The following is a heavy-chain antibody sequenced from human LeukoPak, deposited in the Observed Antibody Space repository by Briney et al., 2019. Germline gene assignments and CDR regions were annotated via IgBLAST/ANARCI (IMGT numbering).Heavy chain of an antibody. D-gene: IGHD5-12*01. CDR3: ARDRMDIVAAIELDY. J-gene: IGHJ4*02. CDR2: IKQDGSEK. CDR1: GFTFSSYW. Sequence: GGSLRLSCAASGFTFSSYWMSWVRQAPGKGLGWVANIKQDGSEKYYVDSVKGRFTISRDNAKNSLYLQMNSLRAEDTAVYYCARDRMDIVAAIELDYWGQGTLVTVSS. V-gene: IGHV3-7*01.